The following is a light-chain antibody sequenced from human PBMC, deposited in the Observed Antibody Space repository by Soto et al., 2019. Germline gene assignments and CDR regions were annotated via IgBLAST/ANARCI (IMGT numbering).Light chain of an antibody. V-gene: IGLV1-47*01. J-gene: IGLJ1*01. CDR1: SSNIGSNY. Sequence: QSVLTQPPSASGTPGERVTISFSGSSSNIGSNYVYWYQQLPGTAPKLLIYRNNQRPSGVPDRFSGSKSGNTASLTVSGLQAEDEADYYCSSYAGSNNYVFGTGTKVTVL. CDR2: RNN. CDR3: SSYAGSNNYV.